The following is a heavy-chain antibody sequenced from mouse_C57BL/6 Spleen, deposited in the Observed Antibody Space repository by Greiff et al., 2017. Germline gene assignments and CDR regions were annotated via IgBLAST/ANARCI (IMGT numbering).Heavy chain of an antibody. CDR2: INPSSGYT. J-gene: IGHJ2*01. D-gene: IGHD1-1*01. CDR3: GYGSSFDY. Sequence: QVQLQQSGAELARPGASVKMSCKASGYTFTSYTMHWVKQRPGQGLEWIGYINPSSGYTKYNQKFKDKATLTADKSSSTAYMQLSSLTSEDSAVYYCGYGSSFDYWGQGTTLTVSS. CDR1: GYTFTSYT. V-gene: IGHV1-4*01.